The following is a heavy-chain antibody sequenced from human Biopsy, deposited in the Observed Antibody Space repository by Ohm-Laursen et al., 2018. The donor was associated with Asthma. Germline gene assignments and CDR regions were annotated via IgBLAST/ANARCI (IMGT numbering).Heavy chain of an antibody. Sequence: GASVKVSCKASGYTVTRYAMNWVRQAPGQGLEWMGWINTNTGNPTYAQGFAGRFVFSLDTSVSTAYLQISSLKAEDTAVYYCARDQSPRIVVVSADTDTVDNWFDPWGQGTLVTVSS. J-gene: IGHJ5*02. CDR2: INTNTGNP. CDR3: ARDQSPRIVVVSADTDTVDNWFDP. V-gene: IGHV7-4-1*02. D-gene: IGHD2-2*01. CDR1: GYTVTRYA.